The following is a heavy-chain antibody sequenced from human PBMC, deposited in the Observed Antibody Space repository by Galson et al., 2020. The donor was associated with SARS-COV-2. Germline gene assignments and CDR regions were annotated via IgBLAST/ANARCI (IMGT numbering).Heavy chain of an antibody. J-gene: IGHJ4*02. CDR1: GFTFSNSG. V-gene: IGHV3-30*18. CDR3: VKGGGDAGWGYFDY. Sequence: GGSLRLSCAASGFTFSNSGMHWVRQAPGKGLEWVALISYHGSHLYYADSEEGRFTISRDNFRNTVVLEMNSLRTEDTAVYYCVKGGGDAGWGYFDYWGQGTLVTVS. CDR2: ISYHGSHL. D-gene: IGHD2-21*01.